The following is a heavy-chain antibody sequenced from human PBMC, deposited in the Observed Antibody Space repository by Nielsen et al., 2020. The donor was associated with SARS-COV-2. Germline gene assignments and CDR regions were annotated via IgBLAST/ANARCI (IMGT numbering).Heavy chain of an antibody. CDR2: IIPILGIA. V-gene: IGHV1-69*02. CDR3: ARLSPGDYDSSGYNNWFDP. Sequence: VKVSCKASGGTFSSYTISWVRQAPGQGLEWMGRIIPILGIANYAQKFQGRVTITADKSTSTAYMELSSLRSEDTAVYYCARLSPGDYDSSGYNNWFDPWGQGTLVTVSS. CDR1: GGTFSSYT. J-gene: IGHJ5*02. D-gene: IGHD3-22*01.